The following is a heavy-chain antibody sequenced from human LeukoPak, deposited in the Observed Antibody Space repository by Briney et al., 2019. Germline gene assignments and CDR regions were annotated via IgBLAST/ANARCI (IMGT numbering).Heavy chain of an antibody. D-gene: IGHD2-21*02. Sequence: GGSLRLSCAASGFTFSSYGMHWVRQAPGKGLEWVAVISYDGSNKYYADSVKGRFTISRDNSKNMLYLQMNSLRAEDTAVYYCAKDGGDDLDAFDIWGQGTMVTVSS. CDR3: AKDGGDDLDAFDI. CDR2: ISYDGSNK. CDR1: GFTFSSYG. V-gene: IGHV3-30*18. J-gene: IGHJ3*02.